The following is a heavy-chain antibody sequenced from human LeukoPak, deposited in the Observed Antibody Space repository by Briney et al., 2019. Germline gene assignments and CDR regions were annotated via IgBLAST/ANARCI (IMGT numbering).Heavy chain of an antibody. CDR2: ISGGGGST. J-gene: IGHJ4*02. CDR1: GFTFSSYS. Sequence: GGSLRLSCAASGFTFSSYSMNWVRQAPGKGLEWVSAISGGGGSTYYADSVKGRFTISRDNSKNTLYLQMNSLRAEDTAVYHCAKALVGITTFDYWGQGTLVTVSS. D-gene: IGHD3-22*01. CDR3: AKALVGITTFDY. V-gene: IGHV3-23*01.